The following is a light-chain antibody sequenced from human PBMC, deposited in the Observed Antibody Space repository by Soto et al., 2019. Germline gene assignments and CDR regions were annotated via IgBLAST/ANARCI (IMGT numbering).Light chain of an antibody. CDR1: VLAKKY. CDR3: YSAADNNVV. V-gene: IGLV3-27*01. J-gene: IGLJ2*01. CDR2: KDS. Sequence: SYELTQPSSVSVSPGQTARITCSGDVLAKKYARWFQQKPGQAPVLVFYKDSERPSGIPERFSGSSSGTTVTLTISGAQVEDEADYYCYSAADNNVVFGGGTKLTVL.